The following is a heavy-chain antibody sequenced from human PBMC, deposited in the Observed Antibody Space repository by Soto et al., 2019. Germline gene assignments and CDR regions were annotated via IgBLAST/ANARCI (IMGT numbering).Heavy chain of an antibody. Sequence: GGSLRLSCAASGFTFSSYSMNWVRQAPGKGLEWVSYISSSSSTTYYADSVKGRFTISRDNAKNSLYLQMNSLRAEDTAVYYCARDLEGRGITILFDYWGQGTLVTVSS. J-gene: IGHJ4*02. V-gene: IGHV3-48*01. CDR3: ARDLEGRGITILFDY. CDR2: ISSSSSTT. D-gene: IGHD3-3*01. CDR1: GFTFSSYS.